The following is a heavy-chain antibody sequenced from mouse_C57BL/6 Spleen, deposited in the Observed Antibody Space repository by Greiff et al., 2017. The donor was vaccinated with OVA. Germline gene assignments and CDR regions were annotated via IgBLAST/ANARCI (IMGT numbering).Heavy chain of an antibody. CDR1: GYTFTSYW. CDR3: ARGVVAHYYAMDY. CDR2: IHPNSGST. D-gene: IGHD1-1*01. Sequence: QVQLQQPGAELVKPGASVKLSCKASGYTFTSYWMPWVKQRPGPGLEWIGMIHPNSGSTNYNEKFKSKATLPVDKSSSPAYMQLSSLTSEDSAVYYCARGVVAHYYAMDYWGQGTSVTVSS. V-gene: IGHV1-64*01. J-gene: IGHJ4*01.